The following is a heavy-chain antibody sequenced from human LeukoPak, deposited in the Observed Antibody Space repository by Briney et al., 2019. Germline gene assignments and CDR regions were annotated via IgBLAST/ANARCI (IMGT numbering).Heavy chain of an antibody. D-gene: IGHD3-3*01. CDR1: GFTFSSYA. J-gene: IGHJ3*02. CDR2: ISGSGGST. CDR3: AKGDDFWSGYGDAFDI. V-gene: IGHV3-23*01. Sequence: PGGSLRLSCAASGFTFSSYAMSWVRQAPGKGLEWVSAISGSGGSTYYADSVKGRFTISRDNSKNTLYLQMNSLRAEDTAVYYCAKGDDFWSGYGDAFDIWGQGTMVTVSS.